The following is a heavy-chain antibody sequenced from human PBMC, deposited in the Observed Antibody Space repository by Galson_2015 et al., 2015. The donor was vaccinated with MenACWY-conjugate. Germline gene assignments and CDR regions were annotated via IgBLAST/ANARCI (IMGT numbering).Heavy chain of an antibody. Sequence: SLRLSCAASGFTFSSYSMNWVRQAPGKGLEWVSYISSSSSTIYYADSVKGRFTISRDNAKNSLYLQMNSLRDEDTAVYYCASPLAGYDSSGYAEPLDNWYFDLWGRGTLVTVSS. D-gene: IGHD3-22*01. V-gene: IGHV3-48*02. J-gene: IGHJ2*01. CDR2: ISSSSSTI. CDR1: GFTFSSYS. CDR3: ASPLAGYDSSGYAEPLDNWYFDL.